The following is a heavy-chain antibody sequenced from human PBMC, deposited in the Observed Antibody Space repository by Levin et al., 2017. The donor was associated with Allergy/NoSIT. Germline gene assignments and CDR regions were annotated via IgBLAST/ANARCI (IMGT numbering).Heavy chain of an antibody. Sequence: GGSLRLSCAASGFTFNNYGMHWVRQAPGKGLEWVAVVFYDGSNKHYADSVKGRFTISRDNSKNTLYLQMNSLRGEDTAVYYCARGGNYYGSGSYDAFDIWGQGTMVTVSS. J-gene: IGHJ3*02. D-gene: IGHD3-10*01. CDR1: GFTFNNYG. V-gene: IGHV3-33*01. CDR2: VFYDGSNK. CDR3: ARGGNYYGSGSYDAFDI.